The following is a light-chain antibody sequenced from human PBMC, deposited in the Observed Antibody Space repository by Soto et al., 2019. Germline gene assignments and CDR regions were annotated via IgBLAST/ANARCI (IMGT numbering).Light chain of an antibody. CDR1: QSVSSN. CDR3: QQYNDWPPLT. Sequence: EKVLTQSPATLSVSPGERATLSCRASQSVSSNIAWYQQKPGQAPRFLIFGASTRATGIPARFSGSGSGTEFTLTISNVRSEDFGVYYCQQYNDWPPLTFGGGTKVEIK. J-gene: IGKJ4*01. CDR2: GAS. V-gene: IGKV3-15*01.